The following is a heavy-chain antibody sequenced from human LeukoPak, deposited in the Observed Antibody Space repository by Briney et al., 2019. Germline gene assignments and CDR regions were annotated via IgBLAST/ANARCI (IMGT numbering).Heavy chain of an antibody. CDR1: GSTFSDHY. D-gene: IGHD6-13*01. Sequence: PGGSLRLSCAASGSTFSDHYMDWVRQAPGKGLEWVGRIRNKANTYTTEYAASVKGRFTISRDDSKNSVYLQMNSLRTEDTAVYYCARSSSSWYPLFDYWGQGTLVTVSS. J-gene: IGHJ4*02. V-gene: IGHV3-72*01. CDR2: IRNKANTYTT. CDR3: ARSSSSWYPLFDY.